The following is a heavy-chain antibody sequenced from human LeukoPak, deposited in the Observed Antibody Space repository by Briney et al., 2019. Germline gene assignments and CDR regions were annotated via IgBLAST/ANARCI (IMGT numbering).Heavy chain of an antibody. CDR2: IYYSGNT. CDR1: GASISSYY. CDR3: ARDKSQPWFDY. J-gene: IGHJ5*01. D-gene: IGHD6-19*01. Sequence: SETLSLTCTVSGASISSYYWSWIRQPPGKGLEWIGYIYYSGNTNYSPSLKSRVTISTDTSKNQFSLRLSSVTAADTAVYYCARDKSQPWFDYWGQGTLVTVSS. V-gene: IGHV4-59*01.